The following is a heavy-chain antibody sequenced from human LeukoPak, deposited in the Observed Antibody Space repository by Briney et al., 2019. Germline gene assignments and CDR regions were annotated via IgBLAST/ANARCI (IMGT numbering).Heavy chain of an antibody. J-gene: IGHJ4*02. CDR2: IGGSGAST. CDR1: GVTFRTYA. V-gene: IGHV3-23*01. D-gene: IGHD3-22*01. Sequence: GGSLRLSCAASGVTFRTYAMSWVRQAPGKGLEWVAGIGGSGASTFYADSVKGRFTISRDNAKNSLYLQMNSLRAEDTAVYYCAREADSSGYYPIDYWGQGTLVTVSS. CDR3: AREADSSGYYPIDY.